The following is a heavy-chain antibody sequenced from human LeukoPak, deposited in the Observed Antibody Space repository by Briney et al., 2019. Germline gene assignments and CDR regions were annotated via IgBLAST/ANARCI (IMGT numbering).Heavy chain of an antibody. J-gene: IGHJ5*02. V-gene: IGHV1-2*02. D-gene: IGHD3-10*01. CDR2: INPNSGGT. CDR3: ASYRITMVRGVQLGRNNWFDP. CDR1: GYTFTGYY. Sequence: ASVKVSCKASGYTFTGYYMHWVRQAPGQGLEWMGWINPNSGGTNYAQKFQGRVTMTRDTSISTAYMELSRLRSDDTAVYYCASYRITMVRGVQLGRNNWFDPWGQGTLVTVSS.